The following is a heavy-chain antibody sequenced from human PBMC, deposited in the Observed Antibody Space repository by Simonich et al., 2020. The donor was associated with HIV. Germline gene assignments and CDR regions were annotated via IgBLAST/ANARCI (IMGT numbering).Heavy chain of an antibody. Sequence: EVQLVESGGGLIQPGGSLRLSCAASGFTVSSNYMSWVRQAPGKGVEGVSVIYSGGATYYADSVKGRFTISRDNSKNTLYLQIHSLGAKDTAVYYCARVLWVITATRGAFDIWGQGTMVTVSS. V-gene: IGHV3-53*01. CDR2: IYSGGAT. J-gene: IGHJ3*02. D-gene: IGHD1-20*01. CDR3: ARVLWVITATRGAFDI. CDR1: GFTVSSNY.